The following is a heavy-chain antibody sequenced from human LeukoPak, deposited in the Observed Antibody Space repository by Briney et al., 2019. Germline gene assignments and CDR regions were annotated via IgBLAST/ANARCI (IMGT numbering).Heavy chain of an antibody. V-gene: IGHV3-53*01. Sequence: PGGSLRLSCAASGFTVRSNYMSWVRQAPGKGLEWVSVIYSGGSTYYADSVKGRFTISRDNSKNTLYLQMNSLRAEDTAVYYCASNQPTPSNYYYHYMDVWGKGTTVTVSS. D-gene: IGHD2-2*01. CDR2: IYSGGST. CDR1: GFTVRSNY. CDR3: ASNQPTPSNYYYHYMDV. J-gene: IGHJ6*03.